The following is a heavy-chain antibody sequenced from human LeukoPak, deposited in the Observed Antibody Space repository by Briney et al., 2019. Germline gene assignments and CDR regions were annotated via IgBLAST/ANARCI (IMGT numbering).Heavy chain of an antibody. CDR1: GSTFNRDA. D-gene: IGHD3-10*02. CDR3: TRELSGCSETVCSGA. J-gene: IGHJ5*02. Sequence: GSSVKVSCKASGSTFNRDALSWVRQAPGQGLEWMGGITPGLGPGNYAQKFQDRLTITADEITRTTYMEMRSLRSDDTAVYYCTRELSGCSETVCSGAWGQGTLVIVSS. V-gene: IGHV1-69*01. CDR2: ITPGLGPG.